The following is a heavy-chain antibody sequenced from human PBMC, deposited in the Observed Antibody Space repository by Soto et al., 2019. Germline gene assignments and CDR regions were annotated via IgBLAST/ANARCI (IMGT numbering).Heavy chain of an antibody. CDR1: GFTFSSYW. J-gene: IGHJ3*02. V-gene: IGHV3-7*01. CDR2: IKQDGSEK. Sequence: GGSLRLSCAASGFTFSSYWMSWVRQAPGKGLEWVANIKQDGSEKYYVDSVKGRFTISRDNAKNSLYLQMNSLRAEDTAVYYCAREGGIAVAGAYAFDIWGQGTMVTVSS. CDR3: AREGGIAVAGAYAFDI. D-gene: IGHD6-19*01.